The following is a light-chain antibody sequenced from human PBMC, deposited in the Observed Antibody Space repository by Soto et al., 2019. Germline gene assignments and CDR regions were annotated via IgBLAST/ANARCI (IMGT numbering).Light chain of an antibody. V-gene: IGLV2-14*01. CDR2: EVS. CDR3: SSYTINRTYG. Sequence: QSALTQPASVSGSPGQSITISCTGTSSDVGGYNYVSWYQQNPGKAPKLMIYEVSNRPSGVSNRFSGSKSGNMASLTISGLQAEDEADYYCSSYTINRTYGFGTGTKVTVL. J-gene: IGLJ1*01. CDR1: SSDVGGYNY.